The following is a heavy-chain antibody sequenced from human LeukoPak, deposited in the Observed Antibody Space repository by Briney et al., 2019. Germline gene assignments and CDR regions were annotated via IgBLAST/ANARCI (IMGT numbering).Heavy chain of an antibody. CDR3: ARGGSYFHY. D-gene: IGHD1-26*01. J-gene: IGHJ4*02. V-gene: IGHV3-7*05. CDR1: GLTFSSYR. Sequence: PGGSLRLFCVASGLTFSSYRMSWVRQAPGKGLEWVANIKKDGSEKNYVDSVKGRFTISRDNAKKSLHLQMSSLRAEDTAVYCCARGGSYFHYWGQGTLVTVSS. CDR2: IKKDGSEK.